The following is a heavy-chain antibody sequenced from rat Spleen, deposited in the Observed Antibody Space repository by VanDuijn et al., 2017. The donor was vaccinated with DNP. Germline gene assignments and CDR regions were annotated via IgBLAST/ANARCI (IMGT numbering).Heavy chain of an antibody. CDR3: VRSGSYGGHWFAY. CDR1: GFTFSSYW. CDR2: ITSSGGST. J-gene: IGHJ3*01. V-gene: IGHV5-31*01. D-gene: IGHD1-1*01. Sequence: EVQLVESGGGLVQPGNSLKLSCAASGFTFSSYWMYWIRQAPGKGLEWVAAITSSGGSTYYPDSVKGRFTISRDNARSILYLQMDSLRSEDTATYYCVRSGSYGGHWFAYWGQGTLVTVSS.